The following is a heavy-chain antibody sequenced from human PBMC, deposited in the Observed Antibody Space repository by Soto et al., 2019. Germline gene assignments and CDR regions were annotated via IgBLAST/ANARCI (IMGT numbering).Heavy chain of an antibody. CDR1: GGSFSGFY. J-gene: IGHJ4*02. CDR2: INYRGST. Sequence: SETLSLTCAVYGGSFSGFYWSWIRQPPGKGLEWIGEINYRGSTSYNPSLKSRFTISLDTSKNQFSLKLSSVTAADTAVYYCARVIASEDRTSYYFDYWGQGTLVTVSS. D-gene: IGHD6-19*01. V-gene: IGHV4-34*01. CDR3: ARVIASEDRTSYYFDY.